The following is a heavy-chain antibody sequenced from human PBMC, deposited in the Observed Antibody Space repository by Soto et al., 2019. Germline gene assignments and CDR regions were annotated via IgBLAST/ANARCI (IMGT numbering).Heavy chain of an antibody. Sequence: PSETLSLTCAVYGGSFSGYYWSWIRQPPGKGLEWIGEINHSESTNYNPSLKSRVTMSVDTSKNQFSLKLSSVTAADTAVYYCARGENVTFHYDSSGYRTPFDYWGQGTLVTVSS. J-gene: IGHJ4*02. D-gene: IGHD3-22*01. V-gene: IGHV4-34*01. CDR3: ARGENVTFHYDSSGYRTPFDY. CDR2: INHSEST. CDR1: GGSFSGYY.